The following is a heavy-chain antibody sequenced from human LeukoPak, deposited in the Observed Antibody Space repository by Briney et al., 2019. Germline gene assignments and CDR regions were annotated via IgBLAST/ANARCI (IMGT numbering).Heavy chain of an antibody. Sequence: GASVKVSCKASGYTFTGYYMHWVRQAPGQGLEWMGWVNPNSGDTDYAQKFQGRVTMTRDTSISTAYMELSRLRSDDTAVYYCARGSAGTTFIAYWGQGTLVTVSS. CDR2: VNPNSGDT. V-gene: IGHV1-2*02. D-gene: IGHD1-7*01. CDR1: GYTFTGYY. J-gene: IGHJ4*02. CDR3: ARGSAGTTFIAY.